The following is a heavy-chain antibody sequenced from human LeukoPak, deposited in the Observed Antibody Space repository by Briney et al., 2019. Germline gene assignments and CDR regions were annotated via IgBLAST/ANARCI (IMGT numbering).Heavy chain of an antibody. D-gene: IGHD6-19*01. J-gene: IGHJ4*02. CDR2: IKQDGSET. CDR1: GFTFSRYA. V-gene: IGHV3-7*01. Sequence: GGSLRLSCAASGFTFSRYAMSWVRQAPGKGVEWVANIKQDGSETYYVDSVKGRFTISRDNAKNSLSLQMNSLRAEDTAVYYCARQRGSGCLDYWGQGTLVTVSS. CDR3: ARQRGSGCLDY.